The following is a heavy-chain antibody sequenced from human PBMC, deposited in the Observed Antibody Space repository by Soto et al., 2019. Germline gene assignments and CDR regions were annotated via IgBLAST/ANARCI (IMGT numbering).Heavy chain of an antibody. CDR1: GFTFSSYA. CDR3: AKDGYCSSTSCYWSY. J-gene: IGHJ4*02. CDR2: ISGSGSNT. V-gene: IGHV3-23*01. D-gene: IGHD2-2*03. Sequence: EVQLLDSGGGLAQPGGSLRLSCIASGFTFSSYAMSWVRQAPGKGLEWVSGISGSGSNTDYADSVKERFTISRDNSKNTLYLQMNSLKAADTAIYYCAKDGYCSSTSCYWSYWGQGTLVTVSS.